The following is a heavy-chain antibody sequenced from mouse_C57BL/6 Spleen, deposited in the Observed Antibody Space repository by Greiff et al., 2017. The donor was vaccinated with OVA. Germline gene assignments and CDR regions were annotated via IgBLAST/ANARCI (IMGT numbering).Heavy chain of an antibody. J-gene: IGHJ4*01. Sequence: QVQLQQSGPELVKPGASVKISCKASGYAFSSSWMNWVKQRPGKGLEWIGRIYPGDGDTNYNGKFKGKATLTADKSSSTAYMHLSSLTSEDSAVYFCARRGYYGNYDYAMDYWGQGTSVTFSS. V-gene: IGHV1-82*01. CDR3: ARRGYYGNYDYAMDY. CDR1: GYAFSSSW. D-gene: IGHD2-1*01. CDR2: IYPGDGDT.